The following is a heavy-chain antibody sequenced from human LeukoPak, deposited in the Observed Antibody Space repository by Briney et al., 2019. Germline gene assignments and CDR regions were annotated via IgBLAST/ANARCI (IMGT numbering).Heavy chain of an antibody. CDR2: FFQSQKS. V-gene: IGHV4-38-2*01. CDR3: ARVLPVPYLLDS. CDR1: GHFPTRGYY. Sequence: PSETLSLTCDISGHFPTRGYYWAWFRQSPGKGPEWIATFFQSQKSFYNASLESRVIMSLDTSKSQFSLNLTSVTAADTAVYYCARVLPVPYLLDSWGQGTHVTVSS. J-gene: IGHJ4*02. D-gene: IGHD3-10*02.